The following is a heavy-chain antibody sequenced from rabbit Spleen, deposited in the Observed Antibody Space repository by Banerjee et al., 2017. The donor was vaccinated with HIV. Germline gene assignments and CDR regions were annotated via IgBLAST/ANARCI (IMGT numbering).Heavy chain of an antibody. CDR1: GFSLSSYY. V-gene: IGHV1S47*01. Sequence: QEQLVESGGGLVQPEGSLTLTCTASGFSLSSYYMNWVRQAPGKGLEWIGYIDPVFGITYYANWVNDRFSISRENAQNTVFLQMTSLTAADTATYFCARDGAGGSYFALWGQGTLVTVS. CDR3: ARDGAGGSYFAL. J-gene: IGHJ3*01. D-gene: IGHD8-1*01. CDR2: IDPVFGIT.